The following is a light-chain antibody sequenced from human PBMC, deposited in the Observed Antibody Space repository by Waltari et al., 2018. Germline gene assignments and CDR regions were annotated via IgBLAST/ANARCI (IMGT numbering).Light chain of an antibody. CDR3: SVCDDSLSGPV. CDR2: DID. Sequence: QSVVTQPPSASGAPGQRVTISCSGSSSNVGSNSIKWYQQLPGTAPKVVMYDIDRRPSGVPDRFSGSRSGTTASLTISGLQSEDEADYYCSVCDDSLSGPVFGGGTKLTVL. J-gene: IGLJ2*01. CDR1: SSNVGSNS. V-gene: IGLV1-44*01.